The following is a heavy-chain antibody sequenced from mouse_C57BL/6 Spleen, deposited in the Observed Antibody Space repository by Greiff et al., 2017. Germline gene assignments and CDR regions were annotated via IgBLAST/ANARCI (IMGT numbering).Heavy chain of an antibody. D-gene: IGHD2-2*01. CDR3: ARGGSTMVTTHWYFDV. Sequence: QVQLQQPGAELVRPGSSVKLSCKASGYTFTSSWMHWVKQRPIQGLEWIGNIDPSDSETHYNQKFKDKATLTVDKSSSTAYMQLSSLTSEDSAVYYCARGGSTMVTTHWYFDVWGTGTTVTVSS. V-gene: IGHV1-52*01. J-gene: IGHJ1*03. CDR1: GYTFTSSW. CDR2: IDPSDSET.